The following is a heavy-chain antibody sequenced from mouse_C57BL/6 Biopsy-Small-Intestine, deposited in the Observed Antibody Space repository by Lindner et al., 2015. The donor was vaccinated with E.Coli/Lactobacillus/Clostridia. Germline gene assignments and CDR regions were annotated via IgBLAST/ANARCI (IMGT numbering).Heavy chain of an antibody. D-gene: IGHD1-1*01. Sequence: VQLQESGAELVRPGTSVKVSCKASGYAFTNYLIEWVKQRPGQGLEWIGVINPGSGGTNYNEKFKGKATLTADKSSSTAYMQLSSLTSEDSAVYFCARYYYGSSYPLDYWGQGTTLTVSS. V-gene: IGHV1-54*01. CDR3: ARYYYGSSYPLDY. J-gene: IGHJ2*01. CDR2: INPGSGGT. CDR1: GYAFTNYL.